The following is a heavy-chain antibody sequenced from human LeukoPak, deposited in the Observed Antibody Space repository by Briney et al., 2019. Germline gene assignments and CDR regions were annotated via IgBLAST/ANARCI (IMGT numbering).Heavy chain of an antibody. D-gene: IGHD3-10*01. CDR3: ARTVSLGSRYFYYGMDV. CDR1: GFTFSTYW. CDR2: INSDGSRT. V-gene: IGHV3-74*01. Sequence: GGSLRLSCAASGFTFSTYWMHWVRQAPGKGLVWVSRINSDGSRTTYADSVKGRFTISRDNSEYTLYLQMNSLRAEDTAVYYCARTVSLGSRYFYYGMDVWGQGTTVTVSS. J-gene: IGHJ6*02.